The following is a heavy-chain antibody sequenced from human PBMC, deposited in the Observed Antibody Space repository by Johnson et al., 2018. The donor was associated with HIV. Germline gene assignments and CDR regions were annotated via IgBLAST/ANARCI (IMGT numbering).Heavy chain of an antibody. CDR1: GFTFSDYY. J-gene: IGHJ3*02. Sequence: QVQLVESGGGLVKPGGSLRLSCAASGFTFSDYYMSWIRQAPGKGLEWVAYISSSGSTIYYADPVKGRFTISRDNAKKSLFLQMNSLRAEDTAVYYCARASYYYGSADIWGQGTMVTVSS. CDR2: ISSSGSTI. CDR3: ARASYYYGSADI. V-gene: IGHV3-11*04. D-gene: IGHD3-10*01.